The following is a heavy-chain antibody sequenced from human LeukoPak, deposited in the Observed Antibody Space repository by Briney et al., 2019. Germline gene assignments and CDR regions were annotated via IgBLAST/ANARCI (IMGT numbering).Heavy chain of an antibody. CDR2: ISSSTTTI. CDR1: GFTFSTYS. Sequence: GGSLRLSCAASGFTFSTYSMNWVRQAPGKGLEWVSSISSSTTTIYYADSVKGRFTISRDNAKNPLYLQMNSLRDEDTAVYYCARDAAYSAFNMWGQGTMVTVS. CDR3: ARDAAYSAFNM. D-gene: IGHD4-11*01. V-gene: IGHV3-48*02. J-gene: IGHJ3*02.